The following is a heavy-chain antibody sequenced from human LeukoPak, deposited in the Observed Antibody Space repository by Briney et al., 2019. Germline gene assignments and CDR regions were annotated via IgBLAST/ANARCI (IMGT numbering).Heavy chain of an antibody. Sequence: PGGSLRLSCVVSGFTFSSYWMYWVRQAPGKGLEWVANIHEDGSDKYYVDSVKGRFTISRDNAKNSLYLQMNSLRAEDTALYYCARTLRLGTPRAFDIWGRGTMVTASS. CDR2: IHEDGSDK. CDR1: GFTFSSYW. V-gene: IGHV3-7*05. CDR3: ARTLRLGTPRAFDI. J-gene: IGHJ3*02. D-gene: IGHD1-14*01.